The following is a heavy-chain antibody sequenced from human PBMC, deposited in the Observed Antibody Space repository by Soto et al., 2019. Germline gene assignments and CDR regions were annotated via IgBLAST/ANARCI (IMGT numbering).Heavy chain of an antibody. Sequence: QVQLQESGPXLVXPXQTLSLTCTVSGGSISSGGYYWSWIRQHPGKGLEWIGYIYYSGSTYYNPSLKSRVTISVDTSKNQFSLKLSSVTAADTAVYYCARSSTSANYFDYWGQGTLVTVSS. D-gene: IGHD2-2*01. J-gene: IGHJ4*02. V-gene: IGHV4-31*03. CDR2: IYYSGST. CDR1: GGSISSGGYY. CDR3: ARSSTSANYFDY.